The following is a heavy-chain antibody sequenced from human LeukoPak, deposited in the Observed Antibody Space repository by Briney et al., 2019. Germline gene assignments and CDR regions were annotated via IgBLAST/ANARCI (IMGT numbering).Heavy chain of an antibody. CDR2: VNHSGST. Sequence: SETLSLTCAVYGGSFSSYYWSWIRQPPGKGLEWIGEVNHSGSTNYNPSLKSRVTISVDTSKNQFSLNLSSVTAAGTAIYYCARYYGSGSYCLAYWGQGTLVTVSS. V-gene: IGHV4-34*01. CDR3: ARYYGSGSYCLAY. J-gene: IGHJ4*02. D-gene: IGHD3-10*01. CDR1: GGSFSSYY.